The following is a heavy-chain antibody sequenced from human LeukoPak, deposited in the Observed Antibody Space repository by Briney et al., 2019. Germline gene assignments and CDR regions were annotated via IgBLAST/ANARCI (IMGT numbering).Heavy chain of an antibody. CDR3: ARKRNYDSSGYYRY. Sequence: ASVQVSCKASGYTFTSYGISWVRQAPGQGLEWMGWISAYNGNTNYAQKLQGRVTMTTDTSTSTAYMELRSLRSDDTAVYYCARKRNYDSSGYYRYWGQGTLVTVSS. CDR2: ISAYNGNT. J-gene: IGHJ4*02. CDR1: GYTFTSYG. D-gene: IGHD3-22*01. V-gene: IGHV1-18*01.